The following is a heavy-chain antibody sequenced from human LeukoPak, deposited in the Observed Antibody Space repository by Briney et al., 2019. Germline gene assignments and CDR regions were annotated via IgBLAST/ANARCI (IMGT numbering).Heavy chain of an antibody. CDR2: IYPGDSDT. CDR1: GYSFTSYW. D-gene: IGHD2-2*01. CDR3: VRRDITSRYVVWFDP. J-gene: IGHJ5*02. Sequence: GESLKISCKGSGYSFTSYWIGWVRQMPGKGLELMGIIYPGDSDTRYSPSFQCQVTISADKSINTAYLQWSSLKASDTAIYYCVRRDITSRYVVWFDPWGQGTPVTVSS. V-gene: IGHV5-51*01.